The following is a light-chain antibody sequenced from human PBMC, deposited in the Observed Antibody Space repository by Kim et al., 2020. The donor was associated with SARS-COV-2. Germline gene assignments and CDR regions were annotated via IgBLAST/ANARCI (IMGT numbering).Light chain of an antibody. CDR1: SGSIASRY. Sequence: GKTVTISCARSSGSIASRYVQWFQQRPASAPTTVIYEDHHRPSGVPDRFSGSTDRSSNSASLTMSGLEFEDEADYYCQSYDNTNWVLGGGTQLTVL. CDR3: QSYDNTNWV. V-gene: IGLV6-57*03. J-gene: IGLJ3*02. CDR2: EDH.